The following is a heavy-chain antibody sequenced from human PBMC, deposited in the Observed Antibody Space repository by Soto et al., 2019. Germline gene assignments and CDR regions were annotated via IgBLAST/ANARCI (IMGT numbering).Heavy chain of an antibody. CDR3: ARDRSNSPDYFDY. J-gene: IGHJ4*02. Sequence: SETLSLTCTVSGGSLRSDDYYWSWIRQPPGKGLEWIGYIYYSGRTDYNPSLKSRVFISIDTSKNQFSLNLNSVSAADTAVYYCARDRSNSPDYFDYWGQGTLVTVSS. V-gene: IGHV4-30-4*01. CDR1: GGSLRSDDYY. D-gene: IGHD6-6*01. CDR2: IYYSGRT.